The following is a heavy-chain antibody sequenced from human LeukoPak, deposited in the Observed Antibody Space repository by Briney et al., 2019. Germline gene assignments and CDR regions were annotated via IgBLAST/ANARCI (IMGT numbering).Heavy chain of an antibody. J-gene: IGHJ6*03. CDR2: IIPIFGTA. D-gene: IGHD1-7*01. Sequence: SVKVSCKASGGTFSSYAISWVRQAPGQGLEWMGGIIPIFGTANYAQKFQGRVTITTDESTSTAYMELSSLRSEDTAVYYCARGARNWNSYYYYYYYMDVWGKGTTVTVFS. CDR3: ARGARNWNSYYYYYYYMDV. V-gene: IGHV1-69*05. CDR1: GGTFSSYA.